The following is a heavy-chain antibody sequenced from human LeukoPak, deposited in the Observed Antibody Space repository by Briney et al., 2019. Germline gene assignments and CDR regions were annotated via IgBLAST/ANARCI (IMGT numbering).Heavy chain of an antibody. Sequence: GGSLRLSCAASGFTFSSYSMNWVRQAPGKGLEWVSSISSSSSYIYYADSVKGRFTISRDNAENSLYLQMNSLRAEDTAVYYCTRDSGHHYDISASENFDYWGQGTLVTVSS. CDR3: TRDSGHHYDISASENFDY. J-gene: IGHJ4*02. CDR1: GFTFSSYS. V-gene: IGHV3-21*01. CDR2: ISSSSSYI. D-gene: IGHD3-9*01.